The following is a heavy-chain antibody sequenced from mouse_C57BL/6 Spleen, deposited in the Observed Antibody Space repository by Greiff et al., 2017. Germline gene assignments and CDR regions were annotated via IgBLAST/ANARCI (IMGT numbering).Heavy chain of an antibody. CDR2: IDPSDSYT. V-gene: IGHV1-59*01. CDR3: APYYSNYGGGWWYFGV. Sequence: VQLQQPGAELVRPGTSVKLSCKASGYTFTSYWMHWVKQRPGQGLEWIGVIDPSDSYTNYNQKFKGKATLTVDTSSSTAYMQLSSLTSEDSAVYYCAPYYSNYGGGWWYFGVWGTGTTVTVSS. D-gene: IGHD2-5*01. CDR1: GYTFTSYW. J-gene: IGHJ1*03.